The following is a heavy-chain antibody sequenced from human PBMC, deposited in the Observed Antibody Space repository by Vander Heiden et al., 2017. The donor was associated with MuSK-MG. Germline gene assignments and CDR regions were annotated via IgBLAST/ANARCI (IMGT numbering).Heavy chain of an antibody. CDR3: ARHGGPAAFLGDWYFDL. CDR1: GYSISSGYY. Sequence: QVQLQESGPGLVKPSETLSLTCAVSGYSISSGYYWGWIRQPPGKGLEWIGSIYHSGSTYYNPSLKSRVTISVDTSKNQFSLKLSSVTAADTAVYYCARHGGPAAFLGDWYFDLWGRGTLVTVSS. V-gene: IGHV4-38-2*01. CDR2: IYHSGST. D-gene: IGHD2-2*01. J-gene: IGHJ2*01.